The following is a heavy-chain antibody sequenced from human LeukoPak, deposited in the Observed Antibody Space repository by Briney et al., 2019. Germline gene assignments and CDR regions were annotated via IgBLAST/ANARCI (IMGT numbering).Heavy chain of an antibody. V-gene: IGHV5-51*01. Sequence: GESLKIACKGSGYIFTNYWIGWVRQLPGEDLEWMGIIYPGDSDTRYSPSFQGQVTISADNSINTAYLQWSSLKASDTAIYYCARRLTAEVWGQGTLVTVSS. CDR1: GYIFTNYW. D-gene: IGHD7-27*01. J-gene: IGHJ4*02. CDR3: ARRLTAEV. CDR2: IYPGDSDT.